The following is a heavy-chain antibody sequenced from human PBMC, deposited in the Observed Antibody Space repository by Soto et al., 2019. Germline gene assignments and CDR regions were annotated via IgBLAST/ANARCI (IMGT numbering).Heavy chain of an antibody. CDR1: GGSISSSNW. J-gene: IGHJ5*02. V-gene: IGHV4-4*02. D-gene: IGHD3-22*01. CDR3: ARHIITMIVVVKNWFDP. Sequence: QVQLQESGPGLVKPSGTLSLTCAVSGGSISSSNWWSWVRQPPGKGLEWIGEIYPSGSTNYNPSHKSRVTISVDKSKNLFSLKLSSVTAADTAVYYCARHIITMIVVVKNWFDPWGQGTLVTVSS. CDR2: IYPSGST.